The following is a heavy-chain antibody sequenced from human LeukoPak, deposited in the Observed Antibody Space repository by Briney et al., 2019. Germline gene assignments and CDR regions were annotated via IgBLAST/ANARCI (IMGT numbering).Heavy chain of an antibody. Sequence: ASVKVSCKASGYTFTGYYLHWVRQAPGQGLEWMGWINPDSGGTDFAQKFQGRVAMTRDTSITTAYMDLSRLRSDDTAVYFCVREYCSGGSCQFDSWGQGTLSPSPQ. J-gene: IGHJ4*02. CDR3: VREYCSGGSCQFDS. CDR1: GYTFTGYY. CDR2: INPDSGGT. D-gene: IGHD2-15*01. V-gene: IGHV1-2*02.